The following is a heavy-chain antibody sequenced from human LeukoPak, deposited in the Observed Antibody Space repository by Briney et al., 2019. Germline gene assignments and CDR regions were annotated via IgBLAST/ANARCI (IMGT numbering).Heavy chain of an antibody. CDR2: IIPILGIA. CDR3: ARDGYCSSTGCYYYGMDV. CDR1: GGTFSSYT. Sequence: SVKVSCKASGGTFSSYTISWVRQAPGQGLEWMGRIIPILGIANYAQKFQGRVTITADKSTSTAYMELSSLRSEDTAVYYCARDGYCSSTGCYYYGMDVWGPGTTVTVSS. J-gene: IGHJ6*02. D-gene: IGHD2-2*01. V-gene: IGHV1-69*04.